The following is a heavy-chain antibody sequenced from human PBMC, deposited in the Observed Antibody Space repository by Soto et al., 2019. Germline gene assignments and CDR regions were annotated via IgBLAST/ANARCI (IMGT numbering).Heavy chain of an antibody. CDR1: GGTFSNYA. D-gene: IGHD2-2*01. J-gene: IGHJ5*02. CDR3: ARGGDIVLVPTDISWFDP. Sequence: QVQLVQSGAAVKKPGSSVKVSCKASGGTFSNYAISWVRQAPGQGLEWMGGIIPMFGSANYAQKFQGRVTITADESTSTAYMELSSLRSEDTAVYYCARGGDIVLVPTDISWFDPWGQGTLVTVSS. V-gene: IGHV1-69*12. CDR2: IIPMFGSA.